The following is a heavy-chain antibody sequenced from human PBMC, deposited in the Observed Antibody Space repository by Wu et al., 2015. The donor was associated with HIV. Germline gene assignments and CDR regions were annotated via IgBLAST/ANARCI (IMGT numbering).Heavy chain of an antibody. V-gene: IGHV1-18*01. CDR1: GYTFTSYG. CDR2: ISAYNGNT. Sequence: QVQLVQSGAEVKKPGASVKVSCKASGYTFTSYGISWVRQAPGQGLEWMGWISAYNGNTNYAQKLQGRVTMTTDTSTSTAYMELRSLRSDDTAVYYCATAHYYDSSGYPHYYYYMDVWGKGTTVTVSS. D-gene: IGHD3-22*01. CDR3: ATAHYYDSSGYPHYYYYMDV. J-gene: IGHJ6*03.